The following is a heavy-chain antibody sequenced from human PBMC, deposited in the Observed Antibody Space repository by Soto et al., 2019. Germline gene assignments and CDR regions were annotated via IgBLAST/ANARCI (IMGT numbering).Heavy chain of an antibody. D-gene: IGHD2-2*01. Sequence: PGGSLRLSCAASRFTFSTYEMHWLRQAPGKWLEWVSYISSGGDTVHYADSVEGRFTISRDNTRNSLYLQMNSLRDEDTALYYCVRYCSSTLCNGVATRTFDYWGQGXLVTVYS. CDR2: ISSGGDTV. J-gene: IGHJ4*02. V-gene: IGHV3-48*03. CDR3: VRYCSSTLCNGVATRTFDY. CDR1: RFTFSTYE.